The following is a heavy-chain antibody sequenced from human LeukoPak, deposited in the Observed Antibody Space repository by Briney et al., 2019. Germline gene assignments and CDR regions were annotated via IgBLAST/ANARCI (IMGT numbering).Heavy chain of an antibody. CDR2: IIPIFGTA. CDR3: VGGLRYFDWLLPQYYFDY. J-gene: IGHJ4*02. CDR1: GGTFSSYA. D-gene: IGHD3-9*01. Sequence: SVKVSCKASGGTFSSYAISWVRQAPGQGLEWMGGIIPIFGTANYAQKFQGRVTITADESTSTAYMELSSLRSEDTAVYYCVGGLRYFDWLLPQYYFDYWGQGTLVTVSS. V-gene: IGHV1-69*13.